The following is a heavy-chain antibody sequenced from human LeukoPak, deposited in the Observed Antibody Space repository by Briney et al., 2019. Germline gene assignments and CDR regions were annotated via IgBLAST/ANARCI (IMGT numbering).Heavy chain of an antibody. CDR3: ARDRGSYFHDAFDI. V-gene: IGHV1-2*02. J-gene: IGHJ3*02. Sequence: GASVKVSCKASGYTFTGYYMYWVRQAPGQGLEWMGLINPNSGGTNYAQKFQGRVTMTGDTSISTVYMELSRLTSDDAAVYYCARDRGSYFHDAFDIWGQGTMVTVSS. D-gene: IGHD1-26*01. CDR2: INPNSGGT. CDR1: GYTFTGYY.